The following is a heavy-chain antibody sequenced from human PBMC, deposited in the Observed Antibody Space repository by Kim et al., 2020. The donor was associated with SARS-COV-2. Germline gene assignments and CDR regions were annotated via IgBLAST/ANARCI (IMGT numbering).Heavy chain of an antibody. D-gene: IGHD3-3*01. J-gene: IGHJ4*02. V-gene: IGHV1-46*01. CDR2: INPSGGST. Sequence: ASVKVSCKASGYTFTSYYMHWVRQAPGQGLEWMGIINPSGGSTSYAQKFQGRVTMTRDTSTSTVYMELSSLRSEDTAVYYCARVGKAYYDFWSGYSQSGISGAGVDYWGQGTLVTVSS. CDR3: ARVGKAYYDFWSGYSQSGISGAGVDY. CDR1: GYTFTSYY.